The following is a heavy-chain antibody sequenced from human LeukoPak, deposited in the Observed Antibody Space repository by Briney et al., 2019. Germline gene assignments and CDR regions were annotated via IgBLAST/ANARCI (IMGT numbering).Heavy chain of an antibody. V-gene: IGHV3-48*03. J-gene: IGHJ4*02. CDR2: ISSSGSTI. CDR3: ASHVDTAMVSDYFDY. CDR1: GFIFNKYD. D-gene: IGHD5-18*01. Sequence: GGSLRLSCAASGFIFNKYDMNWVRQAPGKGLEWVSHISSSGSTIYYADSVKGRFTISRDNAKNSLYLQMNSLRAEDTAVYYCASHVDTAMVSDYFDYWGQGTLVTVSS.